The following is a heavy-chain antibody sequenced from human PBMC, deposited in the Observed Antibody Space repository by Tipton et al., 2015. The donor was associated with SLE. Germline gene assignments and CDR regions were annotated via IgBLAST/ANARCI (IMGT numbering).Heavy chain of an antibody. J-gene: IGHJ4*02. CDR1: GGSISSHY. CDR3: ASQKGLYYDFWSGYYDGGAYFDY. V-gene: IGHV4-59*11. Sequence: TLSLTCTVSGGSISSHYWSWIRQPPGKGLEWIGYIYYSGSTNYNPSLKSPVTISVDTSKNQFSLKLSSVTAADTAVYYCASQKGLYYDFWSGYYDGGAYFDYWGQGTLVTFSS. D-gene: IGHD3-3*01. CDR2: IYYSGST.